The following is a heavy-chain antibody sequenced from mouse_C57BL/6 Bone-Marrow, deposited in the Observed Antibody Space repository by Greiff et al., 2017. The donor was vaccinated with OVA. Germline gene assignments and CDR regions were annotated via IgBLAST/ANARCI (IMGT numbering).Heavy chain of an antibody. CDR3: ARQNGHTASWFAY. CDR2: IYPYNGVT. D-gene: IGHD3-1*01. Sequence: EVKLMESGPELVKPGASVKISCKASGYSFTGYYMPWVKQSHGNILEWIGVIYPYNGVTSYNQKFKGKATLTVDKSSSTAYMELRSLTSEDSAVYYCARQNGHTASWFAYWGQGTLVTVSA. CDR1: GYSFTGYY. V-gene: IGHV1-31*01. J-gene: IGHJ3*01.